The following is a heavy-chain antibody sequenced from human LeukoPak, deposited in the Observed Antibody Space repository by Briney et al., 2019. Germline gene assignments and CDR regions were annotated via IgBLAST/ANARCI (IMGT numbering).Heavy chain of an antibody. CDR2: ISHSGGST. V-gene: IGHV3-23*01. CDR3: ARDPSYYDFWSGYYRADDVHY. J-gene: IGHJ4*02. D-gene: IGHD3-3*01. CDR1: GFTFSSYA. Sequence: GGSLRLSCAASGFTFSSYAMSWVRQAPGKGLEWVSAISHSGGSTYYADSVKGRFTISRDNSKNSLYLQMNSLRAEDTAVYYCARDPSYYDFWSGYYRADDVHYWGQGTLVTVSS.